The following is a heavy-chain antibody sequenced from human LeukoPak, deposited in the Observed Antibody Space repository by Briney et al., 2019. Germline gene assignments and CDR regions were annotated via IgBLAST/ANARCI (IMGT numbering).Heavy chain of an antibody. J-gene: IGHJ4*02. Sequence: PGGSLRLSCAASGFTFSGYGMHWVRQAPGKGLEWVAVISYDGSNKYYADSVKGRFTISRDNSKNTLYLQMNSPRAEDTAVYYCAKGDCSSTSCYTFDYWGQGTLVTVSS. D-gene: IGHD2-2*02. V-gene: IGHV3-30*18. CDR3: AKGDCSSTSCYTFDY. CDR2: ISYDGSNK. CDR1: GFTFSGYG.